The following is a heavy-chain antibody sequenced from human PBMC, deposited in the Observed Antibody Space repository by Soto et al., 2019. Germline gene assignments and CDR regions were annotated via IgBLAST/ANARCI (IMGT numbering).Heavy chain of an antibody. CDR2: IIPIFGTA. CDR3: AREGAYGGGDCYYYFDY. V-gene: IGHV1-69*01. CDR1: GGTFSSYA. J-gene: IGHJ4*02. D-gene: IGHD2-21*02. Sequence: QVQLVQSGAEVKKPGSSVKVSCKASGGTFSSYAISWVRQAPGQGLEWMGGIIPIFGTANYAQKFQGRVTITADESTSTAYMELSSLRSEDTAVYYCAREGAYGGGDCYYYFDYWGQGTLVTVSS.